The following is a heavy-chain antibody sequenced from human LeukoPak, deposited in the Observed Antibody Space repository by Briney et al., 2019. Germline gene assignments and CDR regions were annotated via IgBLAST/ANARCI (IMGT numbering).Heavy chain of an antibody. D-gene: IGHD6-13*01. J-gene: IGHJ4*02. CDR3: AKDEVTSSWYPPFDH. CDR2: IRYDGSNK. CDR1: GFTFSSYG. V-gene: IGHV3-30*02. Sequence: RGGSLRLSCAASGFTFSSYGMHWVLQAPGKGLEWVAFIRYDGSNKYYADSVKGRFTISRDNSKNSVYLQMSSLRPEDTAVYYCAKDEVTSSWYPPFDHWGQGTLVTVSS.